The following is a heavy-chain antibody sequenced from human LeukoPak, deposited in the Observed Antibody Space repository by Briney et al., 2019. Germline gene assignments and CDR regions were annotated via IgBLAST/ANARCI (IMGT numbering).Heavy chain of an antibody. J-gene: IGHJ4*02. CDR2: IYHSGST. D-gene: IGHD6-19*01. CDR3: ARELKTVAGTGY. V-gene: IGHV4-38-2*01. Sequence: PSETLSLTCAVSGYSISSGYYRGWIRQPPGKGLEWIGSIYHSGSTYYNPSLKSRVTISVDTSKNQFSLKLRSVTPAHTAVYYCARELKTVAGTGYWGQGTLVTVSS. CDR1: GYSISSGYY.